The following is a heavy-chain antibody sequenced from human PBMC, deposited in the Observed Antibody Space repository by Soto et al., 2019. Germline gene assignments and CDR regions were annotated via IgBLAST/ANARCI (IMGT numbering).Heavy chain of an antibody. CDR2: IYYSGST. J-gene: IGHJ6*02. D-gene: IGHD3-3*01. V-gene: IGHV4-31*03. Sequence: SETLSLTCTVSGGSISSGGYYWSWIRQHPGKGLEWIGYIYYSGSTYYNPSLKSRVTISVDTSKNQFSLKLSSVTAADTAVYYCASSDFRSGYYKTYYFYCMDDWGQGTTFTTSS. CDR3: ASSDFRSGYYKTYYFYCMDD. CDR1: GGSISSGGYY.